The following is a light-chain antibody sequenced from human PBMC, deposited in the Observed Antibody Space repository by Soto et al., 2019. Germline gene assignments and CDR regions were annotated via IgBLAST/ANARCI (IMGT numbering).Light chain of an antibody. CDR1: QSIRSW. J-gene: IGKJ1*01. CDR3: QQTYSSPWT. Sequence: DIQVTQSPSSVSASVGDRVTITCRASQSIRSWLAWYQQKPGKAPKLLIYGASSLQSGVPLRFSGSGSGTDFTLTISNLQPEDFAAYYCQQTYSSPWTFGQGTKVDIK. V-gene: IGKV1-39*01. CDR2: GAS.